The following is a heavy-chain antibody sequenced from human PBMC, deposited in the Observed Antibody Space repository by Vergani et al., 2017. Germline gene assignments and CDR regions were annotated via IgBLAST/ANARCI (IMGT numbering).Heavy chain of an antibody. D-gene: IGHD6-19*01. Sequence: QVQMQESGPGLVKSSETLSLTCHVSDDSIRSGYYRGLIRQPPGRGREWIGSIYYSQNGKTYYNPSLKSRVSMSVEATKNQFSLKLTSVTAADTAVYYCARQWLGAGGLFDHWGQGIMVTVSS. CDR2: IYYSQNGKT. CDR1: DDSIRSGYY. V-gene: IGHV4-38-2*01. J-gene: IGHJ4*02. CDR3: ARQWLGAGGLFDH.